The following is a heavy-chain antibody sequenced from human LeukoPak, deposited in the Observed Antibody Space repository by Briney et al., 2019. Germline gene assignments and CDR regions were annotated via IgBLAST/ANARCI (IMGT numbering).Heavy chain of an antibody. CDR1: GGTFSSYT. J-gene: IGHJ4*02. CDR2: TIPILGIA. Sequence: ASVKVSCKASGGTFSSYTISWVRQAPEQGLEWMGRTIPILGIANYAQKFQGRVTITADKSTSTAYMELSSLRSEDTAVYYCARGLAAREIFWGQGTLVTVSS. CDR3: ARGLAAREIF. V-gene: IGHV1-69*02. D-gene: IGHD6-6*01.